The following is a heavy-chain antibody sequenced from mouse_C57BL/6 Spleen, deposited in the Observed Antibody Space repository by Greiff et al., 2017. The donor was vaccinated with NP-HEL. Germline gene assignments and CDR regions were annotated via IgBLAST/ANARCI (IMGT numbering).Heavy chain of an antibody. Sequence: QVQLKESGPELVKPGASVKISCKASGYAFSSSWMNWMKQRPGKGLEWIGRIYPGDGDTNYNGKFKGKATLTADKSSSTAYMQLSSLTSEDSAVYFCARRITTVVARYFDVWGTGTTVTVSS. J-gene: IGHJ1*03. CDR1: GYAFSSSW. V-gene: IGHV1-82*01. CDR2: IYPGDGDT. CDR3: ARRITTVVARYFDV. D-gene: IGHD1-1*01.